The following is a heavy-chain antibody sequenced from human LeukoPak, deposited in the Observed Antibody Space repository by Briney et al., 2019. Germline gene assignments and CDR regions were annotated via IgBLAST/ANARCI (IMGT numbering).Heavy chain of an antibody. V-gene: IGHV4-39*01. J-gene: IGHJ4*02. Sequence: SETLSLTCIVSGGSISSSSYYWGWIRQPPGKGLEWIGSIYYSGSTYYNPSLKSRVTISVDTSKNQFSLKLSSVTAADTAVYYCASPPAYGSGSYPVDYWGQGTLVTVSS. CDR1: GGSISSSSYY. D-gene: IGHD3-10*01. CDR3: ASPPAYGSGSYPVDY. CDR2: IYYSGST.